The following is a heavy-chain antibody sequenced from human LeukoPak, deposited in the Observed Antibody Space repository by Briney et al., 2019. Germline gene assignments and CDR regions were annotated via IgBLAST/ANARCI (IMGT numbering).Heavy chain of an antibody. D-gene: IGHD4-23*01. CDR3: ARARGGKGYFGL. J-gene: IGHJ2*01. Sequence: ASVKVSCKASGYTFTGYYMHWVRQAPGQGLEWIGWINPNSGGTNYAQKFQGRVTMTRDTSISTAYMELSRLRSDDTAVYYCARARGGKGYFGLWGRGTLVTVSS. V-gene: IGHV1-2*02. CDR2: INPNSGGT. CDR1: GYTFTGYY.